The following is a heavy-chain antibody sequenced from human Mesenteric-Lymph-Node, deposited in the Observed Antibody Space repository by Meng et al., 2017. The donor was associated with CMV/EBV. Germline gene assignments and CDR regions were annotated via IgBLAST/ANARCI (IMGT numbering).Heavy chain of an antibody. CDR3: ARASADFDWLLIFDY. V-gene: IGHV1-69*06. CDR2: ISPICGTA. CDR1: GGTFSSYA. J-gene: IGHJ4*02. D-gene: IGHD3-9*01. Sequence: SGGTFSSYAISWVRQAPGQGLEWMGGISPICGTANYAQKFQGRVTITADKSTSTAYMELSSLRSEDTAVYYCARASADFDWLLIFDYWGQGTLVTVSS.